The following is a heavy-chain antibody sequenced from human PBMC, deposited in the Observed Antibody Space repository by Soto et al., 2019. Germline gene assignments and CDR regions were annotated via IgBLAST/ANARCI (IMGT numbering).Heavy chain of an antibody. D-gene: IGHD5-12*01. V-gene: IGHV3-23*01. J-gene: IGHJ6*03. CDR1: GFTFSSYA. CDR3: AKRDIVATIPDYYYYYMDV. Sequence: GGSLRLSCAGSGFTFSSYAMSWVRQAPGKGLEWVSAISGSGGSTYYADSVKGRFTISRDNSKNTLYLQMNSLRAEDTAVYYCAKRDIVATIPDYYYYYMDVWGKGTTVTVSS. CDR2: ISGSGGST.